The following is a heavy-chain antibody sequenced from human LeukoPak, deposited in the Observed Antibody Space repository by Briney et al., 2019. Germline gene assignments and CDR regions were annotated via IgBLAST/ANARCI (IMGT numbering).Heavy chain of an antibody. V-gene: IGHV1-3*01. Sequence: GWINAGNGNTEYSQKFQGRVTIIRDTSANSAYMELSSLRSEDTAVYYCARGLDGYNAYFDFWGQGTLVTVSS. CDR3: ARGLDGYNAYFDF. J-gene: IGHJ4*02. CDR2: INAGNGNT. D-gene: IGHD5-24*01.